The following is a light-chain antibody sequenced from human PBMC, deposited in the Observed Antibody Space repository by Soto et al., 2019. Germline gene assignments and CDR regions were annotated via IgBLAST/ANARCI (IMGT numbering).Light chain of an antibody. Sequence: QSVLTQPPSASGSPGQSVAISCTGTSSDVGGYNYVSWYQQHPGKAPKLMISDVNKRPSGVPDRFSGSKSGNTASLTISGLQAEDEADYYCCSYAGSYTYVFGTGTKGTVL. CDR3: CSYAGSYTYV. J-gene: IGLJ1*01. V-gene: IGLV2-11*01. CDR1: SSDVGGYNY. CDR2: DVN.